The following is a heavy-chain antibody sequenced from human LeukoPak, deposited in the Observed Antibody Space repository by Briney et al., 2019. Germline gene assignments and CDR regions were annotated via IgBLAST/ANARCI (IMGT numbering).Heavy chain of an antibody. J-gene: IGHJ4*02. CDR1: GFTFSDYY. D-gene: IGHD2-21*02. Sequence: GGSLRLSCAAAGFTFSDYYMSWIRQAPGKGLEWVSYISSSGSTIYYADSVKGRFTISRDNAKNSLYLQMNSLRAEDTAVYYCARALDCGGDCYFYYFDYWGQGTLVTVSS. CDR2: ISSSGSTI. V-gene: IGHV3-11*01. CDR3: ARALDCGGDCYFYYFDY.